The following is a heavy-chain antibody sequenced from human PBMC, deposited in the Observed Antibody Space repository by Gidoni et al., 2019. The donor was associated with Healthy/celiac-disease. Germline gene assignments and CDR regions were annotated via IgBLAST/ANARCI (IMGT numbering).Heavy chain of an antibody. Sequence: QVQLQQWGAGLLKPSETLSLTCAVYGGSFSGYYWSWIRQPPGKGLEWIGEINHSGSTNYNPSLKSRVTISVDTSKNQFSLKLSSVTAADMAVYYCARGGGDIVVVPAALPYMDVWGKGTTVTVSS. CDR3: ARGGGDIVVVPAALPYMDV. D-gene: IGHD2-2*01. V-gene: IGHV4-34*01. CDR2: INHSGST. J-gene: IGHJ6*03. CDR1: GGSFSGYY.